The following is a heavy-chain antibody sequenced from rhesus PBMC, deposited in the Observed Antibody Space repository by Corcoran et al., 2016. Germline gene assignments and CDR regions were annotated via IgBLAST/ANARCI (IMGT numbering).Heavy chain of an antibody. D-gene: IGHD2-15*01. V-gene: IGHV4-93*01. CDR3: AVVVVLTAPIFDC. J-gene: IGHJ4*01. Sequence: QVQLQESGPAVGKPSETLSLTCAVSGGSISSSNWWSWIGQSPGKGLEWMGAIYRSGAGTEYNRSLKSRVTIYQDTSQSQFSLTLCSVTAADTAVYYCAVVVVLTAPIFDCWGQGVLVTVSS. CDR1: GGSISSSNW. CDR2: IYRSGAGT.